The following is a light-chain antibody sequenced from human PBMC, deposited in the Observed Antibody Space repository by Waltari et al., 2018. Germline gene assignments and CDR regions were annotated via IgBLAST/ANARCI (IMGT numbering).Light chain of an antibody. J-gene: IGKJ4*01. Sequence: EIVLTQSPATLSVSLGERATLSCRASQSVSSHLAWYQHKVGLAPRLLIYGASTRATGVPARFSGSGSGTEFTLTISSLQSEDFAPYYGQRTYNAPRLTFAGGTKVEIK. CDR1: QSVSSH. CDR2: GAS. V-gene: IGKV3-15*01. CDR3: QRTYNAPRLT.